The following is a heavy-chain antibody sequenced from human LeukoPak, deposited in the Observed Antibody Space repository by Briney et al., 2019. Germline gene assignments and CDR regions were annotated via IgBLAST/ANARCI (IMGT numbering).Heavy chain of an antibody. CDR3: AKDGRGSLRMDY. CDR2: ISGSGGSK. V-gene: IGHV3-23*01. CDR1: GFTFSSQA. Sequence: GGSLRLSCAASGFTFSSQAMSWVRQAPGKGLEWVATISGSGGSKYYADSVKGRFTISRDNSKNTLYLQMNSLRAEDTAVYYCAKDGRGSLRMDYWGQGTLVTVSS. J-gene: IGHJ4*02. D-gene: IGHD2-15*01.